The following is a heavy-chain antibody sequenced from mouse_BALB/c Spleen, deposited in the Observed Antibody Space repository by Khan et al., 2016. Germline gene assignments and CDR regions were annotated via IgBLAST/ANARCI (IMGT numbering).Heavy chain of an antibody. V-gene: IGHV3-2*02. CDR3: AVIHYYGYFDY. J-gene: IGHJ2*01. CDR1: GCSITSDYT. D-gene: IGHD1-2*01. CDR2: ISYSGSS. Sequence: EVQLQESGPGLVKPSQSLSLTCTVTGCSITSDYTWNWIRQFPGNKLEWMGFISYSGSSSYNPSLKSRISITRDKSKNQFFLQLNSVTTEDTATYFCAVIHYYGYFDYWGQGTTLTVSS.